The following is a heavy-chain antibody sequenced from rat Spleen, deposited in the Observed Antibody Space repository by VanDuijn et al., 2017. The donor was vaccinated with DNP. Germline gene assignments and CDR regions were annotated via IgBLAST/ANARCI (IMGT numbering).Heavy chain of an antibody. CDR2: ISYSGRT. Sequence: EVQLQESGSGLVKPSQSLSLTCSVTGYSITSNYWGWIRQFPGNKMEYIGHISYSGRTAYNPSLKSRISITKDTSRNHFFLHLISVTTEDTATYYCARWTRYFDYWGQGVMVTVSS. D-gene: IGHD1-7*01. CDR3: ARWTRYFDY. V-gene: IGHV3-1*01. CDR1: GYSITSNY. J-gene: IGHJ2*01.